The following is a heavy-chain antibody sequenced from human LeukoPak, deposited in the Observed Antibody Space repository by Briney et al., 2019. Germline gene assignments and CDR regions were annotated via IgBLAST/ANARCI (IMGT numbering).Heavy chain of an antibody. V-gene: IGHV3-21*01. CDR3: ARVSGTSDY. J-gene: IGHJ4*02. CDR1: GFTFSSYS. D-gene: IGHD1-1*01. CDR2: ISSISSYI. Sequence: GGSLRLSCAASGFTFSSYSMNGVRQAPGKVLECCSSISSISSYISYADSLKGRFTISRDNAKNSLYMQMNSLRAEDTAVYYCARVSGTSDYWGQGTLVTVSS.